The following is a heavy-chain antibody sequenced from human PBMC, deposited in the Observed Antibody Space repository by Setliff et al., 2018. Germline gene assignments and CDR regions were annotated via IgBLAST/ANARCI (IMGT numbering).Heavy chain of an antibody. Sequence: GGSLRLSCAASGFAFSTYAMHWVRQAPGKGLEWVAIIWYDGTNKYYADSVKGRFTISRDNSKNTLYLQMNSLRPEDTAVYYCTKRAFYDGSAVWAFDIWGQGTMVTVSS. D-gene: IGHD3-22*01. V-gene: IGHV3-30*02. CDR1: GFAFSTYA. CDR3: TKRAFYDGSAVWAFDI. J-gene: IGHJ3*02. CDR2: IWYDGTNK.